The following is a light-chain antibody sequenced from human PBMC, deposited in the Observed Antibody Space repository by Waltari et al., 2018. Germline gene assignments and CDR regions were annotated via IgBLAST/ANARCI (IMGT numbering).Light chain of an antibody. J-gene: IGLJ2*01. CDR1: SNNVGNHG. V-gene: IGLV10-54*01. Sequence: QAGLTQPPSVSKGVGQTATITCTGNSNNVGNHGAAWLLHHPGHPPTLLSSRNGGRPSGVSERFPASRSGNTASLTITGLQPEDEADYFCSAWDSSLATVLFGGGTALTVL. CDR3: SAWDSSLATVL. CDR2: RNG.